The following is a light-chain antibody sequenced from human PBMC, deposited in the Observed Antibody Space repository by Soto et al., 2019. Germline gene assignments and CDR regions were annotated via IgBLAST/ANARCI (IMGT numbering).Light chain of an antibody. CDR3: EQHNTYST. V-gene: IGKV1-39*01. CDR2: AAS. Sequence: DIQMTQSPSSLSASVGDRVTITSRASQSISSYLNWYQHKPGKAPKLLISAASLLQSGVPSRFSGSGSGTDFTLTISSPQPEDFTTYSGEQHNTYSTIGQGRRLEI. J-gene: IGKJ5*01. CDR1: QSISSY.